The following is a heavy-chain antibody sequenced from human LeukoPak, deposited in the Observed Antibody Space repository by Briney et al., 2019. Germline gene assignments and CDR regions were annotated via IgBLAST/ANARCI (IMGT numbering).Heavy chain of an antibody. J-gene: IGHJ4*02. CDR1: GFTFDDYA. CDR3: TTDYGVRTAWTGLY. Sequence: GGSLRLSCAASGFTFDDYAMHWVRQAPGKGLEWVGRIKSKIDGGTTDYAAPVKGRFTISRDDSKTTLYLQMNSLKTEDTAVYYCTTDYGVRTAWTGLYWGQGTLVTVSS. CDR2: IKSKIDGGTT. D-gene: IGHD3-10*01. V-gene: IGHV3-15*01.